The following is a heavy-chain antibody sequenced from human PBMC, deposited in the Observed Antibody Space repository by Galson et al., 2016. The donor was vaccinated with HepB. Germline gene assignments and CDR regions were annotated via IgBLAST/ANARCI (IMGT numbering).Heavy chain of an antibody. CDR3: ARAVSWDYGDYAGY. CDR1: GFTFSSYS. D-gene: IGHD4-17*01. Sequence: SLRLSCAASGFTFSSYSMNWVRQAPGKGLEWVSCISRSSSYIYYGDSVKGRITISRDNAKNSLDLQMNSLRAEDTAVYYCARAVSWDYGDYAGYLGQGTLVTVSS. CDR2: ISRSSSYI. J-gene: IGHJ4*02. V-gene: IGHV3-21*01.